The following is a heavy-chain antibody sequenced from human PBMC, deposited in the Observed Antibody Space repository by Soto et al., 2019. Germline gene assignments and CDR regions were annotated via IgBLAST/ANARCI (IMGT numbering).Heavy chain of an antibody. CDR3: ARDQAAGGTISRYFQD. D-gene: IGHD6-13*01. V-gene: IGHV3-23*01. J-gene: IGHJ1*01. CDR2: ISGGGSTT. Sequence: EVQLLESGGGLVQPEGSLRLSCEASGFTFSSYAMSWVRQAPGKGLEWVSGISGGGSTTYYADSVKGRFTISRDNSKNTLYLQVNSLRAEYTAVYYCARDQAAGGTISRYFQDWGQGTLVTVSS. CDR1: GFTFSSYA.